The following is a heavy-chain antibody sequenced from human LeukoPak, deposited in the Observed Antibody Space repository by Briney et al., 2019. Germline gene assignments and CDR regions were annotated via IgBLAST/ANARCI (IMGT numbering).Heavy chain of an antibody. CDR3: ARGPSAARLFDY. Sequence: ASVKVSCKASGGTFSSYAISWVRQAPGQGLEWMGGIIPIFGTANYAQKFQGRVTITADKSTSTAYMELSSLRSEDTAVYYCARGPSAARLFDYWGQGTLVTVSS. CDR1: GGTFSSYA. CDR2: IIPIFGTA. D-gene: IGHD6-6*01. V-gene: IGHV1-69*06. J-gene: IGHJ4*02.